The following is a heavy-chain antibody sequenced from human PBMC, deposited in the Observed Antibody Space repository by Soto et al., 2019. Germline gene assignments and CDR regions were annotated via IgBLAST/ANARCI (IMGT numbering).Heavy chain of an antibody. CDR3: VNDSHRTATSYY. V-gene: IGHV3-64D*06. Sequence: GGSLRLSCSASGFSLSNYVMHWVRQTPGKGLEYVSAIGSSGYSTYYADSVKGRFTISRDNSKNTLYLQMSSLRTEDTAVYYCVNDSHRTATSYYWCQGTLVTVSS. CDR2: IGSSGYST. CDR1: GFSLSNYV. D-gene: IGHD2-21*02. J-gene: IGHJ4*02.